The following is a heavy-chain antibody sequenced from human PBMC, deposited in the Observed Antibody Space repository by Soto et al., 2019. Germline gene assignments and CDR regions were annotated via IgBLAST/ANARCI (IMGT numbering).Heavy chain of an antibody. CDR3: AKDRMASAGYNPCGMDV. V-gene: IGHV3-23*01. CDR1: GLTFSSYA. Sequence: GGSLRLSCAGSGLTFSSYAMSWVRQAPGKGLEWVSSISGSGGTTQYADSVKGRFTISRDNFESTLYLQMSSLRAEDTAVYYCAKDRMASAGYNPCGMDVWGQGTTVTVSS. D-gene: IGHD3-10*01. J-gene: IGHJ6*02. CDR2: ISGSGGTT.